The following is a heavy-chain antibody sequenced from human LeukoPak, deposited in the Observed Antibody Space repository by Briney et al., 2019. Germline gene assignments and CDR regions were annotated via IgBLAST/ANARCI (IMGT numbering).Heavy chain of an antibody. D-gene: IGHD1-26*01. J-gene: IGHJ4*02. CDR3: ARTSTGSYFRGEYFDS. CDR2: ICSSSSTI. CDR1: GFTFSSYS. V-gene: IGHV3-48*01. Sequence: GGSLRLSCAASGFTFSSYSMNWVRQAPGKGVEGGLYICSSSSTIYYADSVKGRFTISRDNAKNSLYLQMNSLRAEDTALYYCARTSTGSYFRGEYFDSWGQGTLVTVSS.